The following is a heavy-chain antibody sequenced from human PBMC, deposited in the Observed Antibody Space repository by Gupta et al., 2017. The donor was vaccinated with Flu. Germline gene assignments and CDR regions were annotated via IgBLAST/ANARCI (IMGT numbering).Heavy chain of an antibody. CDR1: GYTFTSFD. V-gene: IGHV1-8*01. CDR2: MNPNSGNT. CDR3: ARAADYYDSSAFDY. J-gene: IGHJ4*02. D-gene: IGHD3-22*01. Sequence: QVQLVQSGAEVKKPGASVKVSCKAYGYTFTSFDINWVRQATGQGLEWMGWMNPNSGNTGYAQKFQGRVTMTRNTSIRTAYMELSSLRSEDTAVYYCARAADYYDSSAFDYWGQGTLVTVSS.